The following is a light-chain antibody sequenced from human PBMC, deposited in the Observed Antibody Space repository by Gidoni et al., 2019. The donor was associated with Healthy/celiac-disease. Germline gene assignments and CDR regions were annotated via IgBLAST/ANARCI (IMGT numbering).Light chain of an antibody. J-gene: IGKJ1*01. CDR2: DAS. V-gene: IGKV3-11*01. Sequence: EIVLTQSPATLSFSPGERAPLSCRASQSVSSYLAWYQQKPGQAPRLLIYDASNRATGIPARFSGSGSGTDFTLTISSLEPEDFAVYYCQQRSNWPWTFGQGTKVEIK. CDR3: QQRSNWPWT. CDR1: QSVSSY.